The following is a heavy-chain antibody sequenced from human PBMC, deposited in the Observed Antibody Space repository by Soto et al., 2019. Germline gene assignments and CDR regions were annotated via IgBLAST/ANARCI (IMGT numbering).Heavy chain of an antibody. V-gene: IGHV3-74*01. CDR1: GFTFSSYW. Sequence: EVQLVESGGGLVQPAGSLRLSCAASGFTFSSYWMHWVRQAPGKGLVWVSRINSDGSGTSYADSVKGRFTISRDNAKNRLYLQMNSLRDEDTAVYYYASPAMVRVCAFDIWGQRTMVTVSS. D-gene: IGHD5-18*01. CDR3: ASPAMVRVCAFDI. CDR2: INSDGSGT. J-gene: IGHJ3*02.